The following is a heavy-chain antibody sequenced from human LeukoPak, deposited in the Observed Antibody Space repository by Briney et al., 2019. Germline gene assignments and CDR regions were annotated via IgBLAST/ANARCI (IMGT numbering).Heavy chain of an antibody. CDR3: AKGDYYDSSGYYYGVHAFDI. D-gene: IGHD3-22*01. CDR1: GYTLTELS. J-gene: IGHJ3*02. Sequence: ASVQVSCTVSGYTLTELSMHWVRQAPGKGLEWMGGFDPEDGETIYAQKFQGRVTMTEDTSTDTAYMELSSLRSEDTAVYYCAKGDYYDSSGYYYGVHAFDIWGQGTMVTVSS. V-gene: IGHV1-24*01. CDR2: FDPEDGET.